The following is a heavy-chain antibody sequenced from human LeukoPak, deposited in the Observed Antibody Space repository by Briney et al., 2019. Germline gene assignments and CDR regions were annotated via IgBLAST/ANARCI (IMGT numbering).Heavy chain of an antibody. CDR3: ARGPSSWFDP. CDR2: IYYSGST. J-gene: IGHJ5*02. Sequence: SETLSLTCTVSGGSISSYYWSWIRQPPGKGLEWIGYIYYSGSTNYNPSLKSRVTISVDTSKNQFSLKLSSVTPEDTAVYYCARGPSSWFDPWGQGTLVTVSS. V-gene: IGHV4-59*12. CDR1: GGSISSYY.